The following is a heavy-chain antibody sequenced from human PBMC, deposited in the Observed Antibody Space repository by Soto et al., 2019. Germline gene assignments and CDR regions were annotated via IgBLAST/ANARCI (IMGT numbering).Heavy chain of an antibody. D-gene: IGHD3-10*01. J-gene: IGHJ6*02. CDR1: GFTVSSYT. CDR3: AREGGSGRDAMDV. CDR2: ILDDGRSK. Sequence: QVQLVESGGGVVQPGRSLRLACEASGFTVSSYTMHWVRQAPGKGLEWVAVILDDGRSKSYADSVEGRFTISRDNSKNTLYVQMNSLRVEDTAVYYCAREGGSGRDAMDVWGQGTTVTVSS. V-gene: IGHV3-30*04.